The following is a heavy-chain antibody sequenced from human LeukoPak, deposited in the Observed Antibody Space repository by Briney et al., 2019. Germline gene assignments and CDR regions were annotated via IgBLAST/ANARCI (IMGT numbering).Heavy chain of an antibody. J-gene: IGHJ3*02. CDR2: IYYISNT. CDR1: GASVGSAGYY. V-gene: IGHV4-61*08. Sequence: PSETLSLTCTVSGASVGSAGYYWSWIRQPPGGGLEWIGYIYYISNTNYNPSLKSRVTMSVDPSKNQFSLKLNSVTAADTAVYYCARGGIGNAFDIWGQGTMVTVSS. CDR3: ARGGIGNAFDI. D-gene: IGHD3-16*01.